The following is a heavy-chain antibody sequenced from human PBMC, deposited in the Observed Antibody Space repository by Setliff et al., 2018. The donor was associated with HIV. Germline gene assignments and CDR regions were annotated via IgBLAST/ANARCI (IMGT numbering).Heavy chain of an antibody. CDR2: IQFDGSKS. CDR1: GFTFSNYG. Sequence: PGGSLRLSCAASGFTFSNYGMHWVSQAPGKGLEWVAFIQFDGSKSYYADSVKGRFTVSRDNFKDTLYLQMNSLRAEDTAVYYCAISGGSGTYEFDSWGQGCRVTVSS. V-gene: IGHV3-30*02. J-gene: IGHJ4*02. CDR3: AISGGSGTYEFDS. D-gene: IGHD3-10*01.